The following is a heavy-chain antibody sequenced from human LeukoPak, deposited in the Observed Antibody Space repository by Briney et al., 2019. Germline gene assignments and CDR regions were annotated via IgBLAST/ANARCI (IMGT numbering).Heavy chain of an antibody. Sequence: GGSLRLSCAASGFTFSSYGMHWVRQAPGKGLEWVAVISYDGSNKYYADSVKGRFTISRDNSKNTLYLQMNSLRVEDTAVYYCAKTTNFDLWGRGTLVTVSS. CDR1: GFTFSSYG. CDR2: ISYDGSNK. V-gene: IGHV3-30*18. CDR3: AKTTNFDL. D-gene: IGHD4-17*01. J-gene: IGHJ2*01.